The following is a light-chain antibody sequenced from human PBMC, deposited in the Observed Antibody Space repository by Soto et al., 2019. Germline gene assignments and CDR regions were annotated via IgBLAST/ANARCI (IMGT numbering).Light chain of an antibody. CDR3: SSYTTSNTRQTV. CDR1: SSDVGGYNY. CDR2: DVS. J-gene: IGLJ1*01. V-gene: IGLV2-14*03. Sequence: QSVLTQPASESGSPGQSITISCTGTSSDVGGYNYVSWYQHHPGKAPKLLIYDVSNRPSGISNRFSGSKSDNTASLTISGLQPEDEADYYCSSYTTSNTRQTVFGTGTKVTVL.